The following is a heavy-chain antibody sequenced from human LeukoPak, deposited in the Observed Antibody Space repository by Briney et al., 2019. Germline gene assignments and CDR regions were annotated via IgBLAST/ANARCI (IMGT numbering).Heavy chain of an antibody. CDR3: ARHGNWDSRQYYFDH. CDR2: IDYSGNT. CDR1: GGSISSYY. D-gene: IGHD1-7*01. J-gene: IGHJ4*02. Sequence: SETLSLTCTVSGGSISSYYWSWIRQPPGKGLEWIAYIDYSGNTTYNPSLKSRVTISIDTSKNQFSLKLSSVTAADTAVYYCARHGNWDSRQYYFDHWGQGTLVTVSS. V-gene: IGHV4-59*08.